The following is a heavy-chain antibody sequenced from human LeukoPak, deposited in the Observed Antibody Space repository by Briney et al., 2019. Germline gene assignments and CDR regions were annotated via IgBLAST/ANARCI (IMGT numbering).Heavy chain of an antibody. CDR2: IYPGDSDT. J-gene: IGHJ6*02. CDR1: GYSFSTYW. D-gene: IGHD2-2*01. Sequence: GESLKISCKGSGYSFSTYWIGWVRQMPGKGLEWMGIIYPGDSDTRYSPSFQGQVTISADKSISTAYLQWSSLKASDTAMYYCARHRYCSSTSCRPGDYYYGMDVWGQGTTVTVSS. V-gene: IGHV5-51*01. CDR3: ARHRYCSSTSCRPGDYYYGMDV.